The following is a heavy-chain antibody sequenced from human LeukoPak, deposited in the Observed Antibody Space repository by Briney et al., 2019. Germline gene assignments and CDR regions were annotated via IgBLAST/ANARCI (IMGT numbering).Heavy chain of an antibody. CDR3: ARNDYDYGDSWFDP. J-gene: IGHJ5*02. CDR1: GYTFTSYA. Sequence: ASVKVSCKASGYTFTSYAMHWVRQAPGQRLEWMGWINAGNGNTKYSQKFQGRVTITRDTYASTAYMELSSLRSEDTAVYYCARNDYDYGDSWFDPWGQGTLVTVSS. CDR2: INAGNGNT. V-gene: IGHV1-3*01. D-gene: IGHD4-17*01.